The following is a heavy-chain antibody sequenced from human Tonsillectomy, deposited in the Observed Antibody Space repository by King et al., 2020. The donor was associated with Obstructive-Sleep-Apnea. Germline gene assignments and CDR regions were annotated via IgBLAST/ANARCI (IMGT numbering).Heavy chain of an antibody. Sequence: QLVQSGGGVVQPGRSLRLSCAASGFTFSSYGMHWVRQAPGKGLEWVAVISYDGSNKYYADSVKGRFTISRDNSKKTLYLQMNSLRAEETAVYYCAKDKSSLAGYSSDAFDIWGQGTMVTVSS. D-gene: IGHD5-18*01. CDR2: ISYDGSNK. V-gene: IGHV3-30*18. J-gene: IGHJ3*02. CDR1: GFTFSSYG. CDR3: AKDKSSLAGYSSDAFDI.